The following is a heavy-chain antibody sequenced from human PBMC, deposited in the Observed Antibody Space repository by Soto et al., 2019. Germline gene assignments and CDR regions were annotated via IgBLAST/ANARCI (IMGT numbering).Heavy chain of an antibody. D-gene: IGHD6-13*01. Sequence: QLQLQESGSGLVKPSQTLSLTCAVSGVSISSGGYSWSWIRQPPGKGLDWIGYIYHSGSTYYNPSLKSRVTISVDRSKNQFSLKLSSVTAADTAVYYCARGGRQQLSRWFDPWGQGTLVTVSS. J-gene: IGHJ5*02. V-gene: IGHV4-30-2*01. CDR2: IYHSGST. CDR1: GVSISSGGYS. CDR3: ARGGRQQLSRWFDP.